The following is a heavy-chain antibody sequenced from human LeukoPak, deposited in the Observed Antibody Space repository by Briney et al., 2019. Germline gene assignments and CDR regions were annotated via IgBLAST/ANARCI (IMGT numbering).Heavy chain of an antibody. J-gene: IGHJ3*02. Sequence: PGGSLRLSCAASGFRFSTYWMSWVRQAPGKGLEWVANLKQDGSEEYYVDSVKGRFTISRDNAKNSLYLQMSSLRAEDTAVFYCARDPAGENLFGVLMDWGAFDIWGQGTVVTVSS. D-gene: IGHD3-3*01. CDR2: LKQDGSEE. CDR3: ARDPAGENLFGVLMDWGAFDI. CDR1: GFRFSTYW. V-gene: IGHV3-7*01.